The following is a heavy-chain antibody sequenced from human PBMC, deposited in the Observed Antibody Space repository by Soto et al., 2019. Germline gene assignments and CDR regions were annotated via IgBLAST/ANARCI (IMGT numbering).Heavy chain of an antibody. D-gene: IGHD6-19*01. V-gene: IGHV3-33*01. CDR3: TRDPLIAVDAYDAFDI. CDR2: IWYDGSNK. Sequence: QVQLVESGGGVVQRGGSLRLSCAASGFTFSSYGMHWVRQAPGKGLEWVAVIWYDGSNKYYADSVKGRYTISRDDSKNTVYLQMNSLGAEHTAVYYCTRDPLIAVDAYDAFDIWGQGTSVTVSS. CDR1: GFTFSSYG. J-gene: IGHJ3*02.